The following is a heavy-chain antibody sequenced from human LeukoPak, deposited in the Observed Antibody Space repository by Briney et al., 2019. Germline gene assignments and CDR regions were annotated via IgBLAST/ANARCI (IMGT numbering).Heavy chain of an antibody. CDR1: GYTFTGYY. J-gene: IGHJ4*02. Sequence: ASVKVSCKASGYTFTGYYMHWVRQAPGQGLEWMGRINPNSGGTNYAQKFQGRVTMTRDTSISIAYMELSRLRSDDTAVYYCAIEWLLRGYFDYWGQGTLVTVSS. D-gene: IGHD3-22*01. CDR2: INPNSGGT. CDR3: AIEWLLRGYFDY. V-gene: IGHV1-2*06.